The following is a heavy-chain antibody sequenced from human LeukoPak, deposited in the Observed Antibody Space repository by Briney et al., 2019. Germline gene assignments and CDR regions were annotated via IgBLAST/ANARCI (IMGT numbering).Heavy chain of an antibody. CDR1: VYTFTDYY. V-gene: IGHV1-2*02. CDR3: GTDPSASPHWEFDY. CDR2: INCIDGGT. D-gene: IGHD7-27*01. Sequence: ASVKVSFKAYVYTFTDYYLHCVRQGPVQGLEWMGGINCIDGGTTYVQKFQCRATMTRDTSITTAYMDLSSLRSDDTAVDYCGTDPSASPHWEFDYWGLGTLVTVSS. J-gene: IGHJ4*02.